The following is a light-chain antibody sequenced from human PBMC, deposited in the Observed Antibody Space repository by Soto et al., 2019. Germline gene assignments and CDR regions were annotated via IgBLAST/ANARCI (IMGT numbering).Light chain of an antibody. V-gene: IGKV3-20*01. CDR2: GAS. CDR1: QSVSSSY. Sequence: EIVLTQSPCTLSLSPGERATLSCRASQSVSSSYLAWYQQKPGQAPRLLIYGASSRATGIPDRFSGSGSGTDFTLTISRLEPEDFAVYYCQQYGSSVYTFGQGTKLEIK. J-gene: IGKJ2*01. CDR3: QQYGSSVYT.